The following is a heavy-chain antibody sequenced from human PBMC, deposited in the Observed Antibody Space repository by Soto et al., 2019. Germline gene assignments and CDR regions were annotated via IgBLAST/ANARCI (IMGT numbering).Heavy chain of an antibody. CDR1: GFTFTRYS. J-gene: IGHJ4*02. CDR3: ARESEDLTSNFDY. Sequence: GGSLRLSCAASGFTFTRYSMNWVRQAPGKGLEWVSSISSTTNYIYYGDSMKGRFTISRDNAKNSLYLEMNSLRADDTAVYYCARESEDLTSNFDYWGQGTLVTVSS. V-gene: IGHV3-21*06. CDR2: ISSTTNYI.